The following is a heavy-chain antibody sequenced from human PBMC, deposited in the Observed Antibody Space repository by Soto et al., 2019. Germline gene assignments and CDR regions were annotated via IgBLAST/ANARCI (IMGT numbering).Heavy chain of an antibody. CDR1: GFTFTRYS. J-gene: IGHJ4*02. CDR3: ARESEDLTSNFDY. Sequence: GGSLRLSCAASGFTFTRYSMNWVRQAPGKGLEWVSSISSTTNYIYYGDSMKGRFTISRDNAKNSLYLEMNSLRADDTAVYYCARESEDLTSNFDYWGQGTLVTVSS. V-gene: IGHV3-21*06. CDR2: ISSTTNYI.